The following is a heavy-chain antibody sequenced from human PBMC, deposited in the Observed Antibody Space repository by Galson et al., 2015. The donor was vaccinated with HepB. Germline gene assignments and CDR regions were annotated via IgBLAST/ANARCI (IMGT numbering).Heavy chain of an antibody. V-gene: IGHV1-46*01. CDR3: ARDRRRGLLPGADAFDI. D-gene: IGHD3-22*01. CDR2: INPSGGST. J-gene: IGHJ3*02. Sequence: SVKVSCKASGYTYTSYYMHWVRQAPGQGLEWMGIINPSGGSTSYAQKFQGRVTMTRDTSTSTVYMELSSLRSEDTAVYYCARDRRRGLLPGADAFDIWGQGTMVTVSS. CDR1: GYTYTSYY.